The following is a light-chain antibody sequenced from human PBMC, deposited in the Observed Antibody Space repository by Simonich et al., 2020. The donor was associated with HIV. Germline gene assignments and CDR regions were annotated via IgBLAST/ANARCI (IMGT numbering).Light chain of an antibody. CDR2: WAS. CDR1: QSVLSSSNNENF. Sequence: DIVMTQSPDSLAVSLGERATINCKSSQSVLSSSNNENFLAWYQQKPGQPPKLLFYWASTRESGVPDRFSGSGSGTDFTLTISSLQAEDVAVYYCQQYYGAPVTFGPGTKVDIK. V-gene: IGKV4-1*01. CDR3: QQYYGAPVT. J-gene: IGKJ3*01.